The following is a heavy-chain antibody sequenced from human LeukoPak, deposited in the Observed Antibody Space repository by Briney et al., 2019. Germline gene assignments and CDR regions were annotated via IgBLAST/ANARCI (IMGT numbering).Heavy chain of an antibody. CDR3: TRFRWFDF. D-gene: IGHD4-23*01. CDR1: GYTFTIYY. J-gene: IGHJ4*02. Sequence: ASVMVSCRASGYTFTIYYIHWVRQAPGLGIEWMGMINPSDSSPTYAQKFQGRVTMARDTSTSTVYMELSSLRSEDTAVYYCTRFRWFDFWGQGTLVTVSS. V-gene: IGHV1-46*01. CDR2: INPSDSSP.